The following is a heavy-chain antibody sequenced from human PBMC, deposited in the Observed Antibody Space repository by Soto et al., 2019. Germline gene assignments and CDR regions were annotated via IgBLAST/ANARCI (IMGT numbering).Heavy chain of an antibody. D-gene: IGHD3-3*01. CDR1: GASISSYY. CDR3: ARTQGSGASDY. J-gene: IGHJ4*02. CDR2: IHYSGTT. V-gene: IGHV4-59*01. Sequence: SETLSLTCTVSGASISSYYWSWIRQSPGKGLEWIAYIHYSGTTNYNPSLKSRFTISINTSKNQFSLKMSSVTAADTAVYYCARTQGSGASDYWGQGTLVTVSS.